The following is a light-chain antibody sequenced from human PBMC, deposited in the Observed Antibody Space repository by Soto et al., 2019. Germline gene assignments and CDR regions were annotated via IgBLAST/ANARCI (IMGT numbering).Light chain of an antibody. CDR1: QSVCSSC. J-gene: IGKJ2*01. Sequence: EIVLTQSPGTLSLSPGERATLSCRASQSVCSSCLAWYQQSPGQAPRLLVYGASSRATGIPDRFSGSGSGTDFTLTIRRLEPEDFAVYYCQQYDSSPPATFGQGTKLEI. CDR2: GAS. CDR3: QQYDSSPPAT. V-gene: IGKV3-20*01.